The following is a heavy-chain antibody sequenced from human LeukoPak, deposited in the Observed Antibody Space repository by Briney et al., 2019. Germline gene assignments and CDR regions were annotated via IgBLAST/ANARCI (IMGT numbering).Heavy chain of an antibody. D-gene: IGHD6-6*01. CDR3: ARELGSSNLFNY. Sequence: SETLSLTCAVYGGSFSGYYWNWIRQPPGKGLEWIGEINHSGSTNYNPSLKSRVTISVDTPKSQFSLRLTSVTAADTAVYYCARELGSSNLFNYWGQGTLVTVSS. J-gene: IGHJ4*02. CDR1: GGSFSGYY. CDR2: INHSGST. V-gene: IGHV4-34*01.